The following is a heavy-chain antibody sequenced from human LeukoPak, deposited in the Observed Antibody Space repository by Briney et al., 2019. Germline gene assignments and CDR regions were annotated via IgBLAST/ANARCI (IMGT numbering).Heavy chain of an antibody. CDR1: GFTFSNHA. J-gene: IGHJ6*02. D-gene: IGHD5-18*01. Sequence: PGGSLRLSCVTSGFTFSNHAMHWVRQGPGKGLEWVAVISDDGSSKFYADSVKGRFTISRDNSKNTLFLQINSLRPEDTAVYYCARDRVTSSYYYYGMDVWGQGTTVTVSS. V-gene: IGHV3-30*04. CDR3: ARDRVTSSYYYYGMDV. CDR2: ISDDGSSK.